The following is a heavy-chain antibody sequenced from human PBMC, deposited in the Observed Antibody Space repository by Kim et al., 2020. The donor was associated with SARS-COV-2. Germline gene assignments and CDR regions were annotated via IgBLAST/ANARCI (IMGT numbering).Heavy chain of an antibody. J-gene: IGHJ4*02. V-gene: IGHV1-58*01. Sequence: YAQKFQERVTITRDMSTSTAYMELSSLRSEDTAVYYCAAVLWFGELSPDYWGQGTLVTVSS. CDR3: AAVLWFGELSPDY. D-gene: IGHD3-10*01.